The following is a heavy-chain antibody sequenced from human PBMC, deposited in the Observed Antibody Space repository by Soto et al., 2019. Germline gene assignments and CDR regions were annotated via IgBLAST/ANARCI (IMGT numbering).Heavy chain of an antibody. Sequence: ASVKVSCKASGYTFASYYRHWVRQAPGQGLEWMGWINPNSGGTNYAQKFQGWVTMTRDTSISTAYMELSRLRSDDTAVYYCATLGYCISTSCPYYYGMDVWGQGTTVTVSS. CDR3: ATLGYCISTSCPYYYGMDV. D-gene: IGHD2-2*01. J-gene: IGHJ6*02. V-gene: IGHV1-2*04. CDR1: GYTFASYY. CDR2: INPNSGGT.